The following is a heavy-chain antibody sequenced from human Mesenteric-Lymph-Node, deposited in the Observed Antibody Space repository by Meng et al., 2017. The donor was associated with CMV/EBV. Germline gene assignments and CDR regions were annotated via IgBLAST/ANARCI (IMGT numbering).Heavy chain of an antibody. V-gene: IGHV4-39*07. Sequence: SETLSLTCTVSGGSISSSSYYWGWIRQPPGKGLEWIGSIYYSGSTYYNPSLKSRVTISLDTSKNQFSLKLSSVTAADTAVYYCARVHFGYSYGSGYYFYGMDVWGQGTTVTVSS. CDR2: IYYSGST. CDR3: ARVHFGYSYGSGYYFYGMDV. CDR1: GGSISSSSYY. D-gene: IGHD5-18*01. J-gene: IGHJ6*02.